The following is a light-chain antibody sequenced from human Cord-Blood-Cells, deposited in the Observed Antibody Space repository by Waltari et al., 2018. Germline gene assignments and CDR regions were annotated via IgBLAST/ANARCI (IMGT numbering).Light chain of an antibody. CDR1: SLRSYY. J-gene: IGLJ3*02. CDR2: GKN. CDR3: NSRDSSGNHLV. V-gene: IGLV3-19*01. Sequence: SSELTQDPAVSVALGQTVRITCQGASLRSYYASWYQQKPGQAPVLVIYGKNNRPSGIPDRFSGSSSGNTASLTIPGAQAEDEADYYCNSRDSSGNHLVFGGGTKLTVL.